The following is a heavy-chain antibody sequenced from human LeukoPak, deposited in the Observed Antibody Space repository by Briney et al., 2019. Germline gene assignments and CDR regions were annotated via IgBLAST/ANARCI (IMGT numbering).Heavy chain of an antibody. CDR2: INHSGST. J-gene: IGHJ4*02. CDR3: ARAIVGATCFDY. Sequence: PSETLSLTCAVYGGSFSGYYWSWIRQPPGKGLEWIGEINHSGSTNYNPSLKSRVTISVDTSKNQFSLKLSSVTAADTAVYYCARAIVGATCFDYWGQGTLVTVSS. CDR1: GGSFSGYY. V-gene: IGHV4-34*01. D-gene: IGHD1-26*01.